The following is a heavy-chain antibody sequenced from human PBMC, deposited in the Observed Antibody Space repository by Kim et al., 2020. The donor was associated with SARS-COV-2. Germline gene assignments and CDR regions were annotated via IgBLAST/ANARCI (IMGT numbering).Heavy chain of an antibody. CDR1: GFTFSSYA. D-gene: IGHD2-2*01. Sequence: GGSLRLSCAASGFTFSSYAMSWVRQASGKGLEWVSAISGSGGSIYYADSLQGRFTISRDISKNMLYLQMNSLRAEDTAVYYCAKDGGLVVPAARWHYGMDVCGIGTTIAVSS. CDR3: AKDGGLVVPAARWHYGMDV. CDR2: ISGSGGSI. V-gene: IGHV3-23*01. J-gene: IGHJ6*04.